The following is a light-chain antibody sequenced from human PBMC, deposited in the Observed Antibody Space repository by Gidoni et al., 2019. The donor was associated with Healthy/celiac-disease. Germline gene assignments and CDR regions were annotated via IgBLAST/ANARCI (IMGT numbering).Light chain of an antibody. Sequence: SALTQPASVSGSPGQSITISCTGTSSDVGGYNYVSWYQQPPGKAPKLMIYDVSTRPSGVSNRFSGSKSGNTASLTISGLQAEDEADYYCSSYTSSSTLYVFGTGTKVTVL. CDR2: DVS. J-gene: IGLJ1*01. CDR3: SSYTSSSTLYV. CDR1: SSDVGGYNY. V-gene: IGLV2-14*03.